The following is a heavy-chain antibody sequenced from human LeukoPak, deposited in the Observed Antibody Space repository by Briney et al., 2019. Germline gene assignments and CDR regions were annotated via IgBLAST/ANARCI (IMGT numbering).Heavy chain of an antibody. V-gene: IGHV4-38-2*02. D-gene: IGHD3-22*01. Sequence: SETLSLSCTVSGYSISSGYYWGWIRQPPGKGLEWIGSIYYSGSTNYSPSLKSRVTISVDNSRNQFSLGLSSVSAADTAVYYCARGIPGYFGTSGYYYEYWGQGTLVTVSS. CDR3: ARGIPGYFGTSGYYYEY. CDR2: IYYSGST. CDR1: GYSISSGYY. J-gene: IGHJ4*02.